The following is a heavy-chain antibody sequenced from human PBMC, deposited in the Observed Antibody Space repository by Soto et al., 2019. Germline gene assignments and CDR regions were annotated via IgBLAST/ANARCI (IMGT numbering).Heavy chain of an antibody. CDR3: ARATTVRAGSSWRYGTLDY. CDR1: GYTFTSYD. D-gene: IGHD2-2*01. J-gene: IGHJ4*02. V-gene: IGHV1-8*01. Sequence: QVQLVQSGAEVKKPGASVKVSCKASGYTFTSYDINWVRQATGQGLEWMGWMNRNGGNTGYAQKVRGRVTMTRNTSISTAYMELSSLRSEDTAVYYCARATTVRAGSSWRYGTLDYWGQGTLVTVSS. CDR2: MNRNGGNT.